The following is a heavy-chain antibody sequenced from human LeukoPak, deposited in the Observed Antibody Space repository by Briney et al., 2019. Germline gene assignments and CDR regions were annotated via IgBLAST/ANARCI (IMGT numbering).Heavy chain of an antibody. Sequence: PGGSLRLSCAASGFTFSSYAMSWVRQAPGKGLEWVSAISGSGGSTYYADSVKGRFTISRDNSKNTLYLQMNSLRAEDTAVYYCASADYGDYGVGVDYWGQGTLVTVSS. D-gene: IGHD4-17*01. J-gene: IGHJ4*02. CDR2: ISGSGGST. V-gene: IGHV3-23*01. CDR3: ASADYGDYGVGVDY. CDR1: GFTFSSYA.